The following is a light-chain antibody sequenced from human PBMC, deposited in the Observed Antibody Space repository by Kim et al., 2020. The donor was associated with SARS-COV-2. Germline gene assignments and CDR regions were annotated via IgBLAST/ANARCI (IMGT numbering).Light chain of an antibody. CDR2: DAS. V-gene: IGKV3-11*01. Sequence: LSQGESAALSCRASESVNSYLAWYQQRPGQAPRLLIHDASTRATGIPDRFSGTGSGTDFILNISRLEPADSAVYYCQQRSDWPPTFGAGTKVDIK. CDR1: ESVNSY. CDR3: QQRSDWPPT. J-gene: IGKJ4*01.